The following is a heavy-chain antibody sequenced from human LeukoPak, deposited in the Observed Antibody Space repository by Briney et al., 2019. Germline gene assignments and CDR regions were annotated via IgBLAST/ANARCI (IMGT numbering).Heavy chain of an antibody. V-gene: IGHV3-21*01. CDR2: ISSSGNYI. Sequence: GGSLRLSCAASGFTFSSYSMNWVRPAPGKGLQWVSSISSSGNYIFYAESVKGRFTISRDNAKNSLFLQMNSLRAEDTAVYYCARDGYGGTFDYWGQGSLVTVSS. D-gene: IGHD5-12*01. J-gene: IGHJ4*02. CDR3: ARDGYGGTFDY. CDR1: GFTFSSYS.